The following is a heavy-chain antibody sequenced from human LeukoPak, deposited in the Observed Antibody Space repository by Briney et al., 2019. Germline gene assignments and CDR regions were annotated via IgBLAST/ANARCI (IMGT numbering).Heavy chain of an antibody. D-gene: IGHD5-24*01. CDR3: ARDRPGDGYNSD. Sequence: GGSLGLSCAASGFTFSNYAMSWVRQAPGKGLEWVSTISESGGNTYYADSVKGRFTISRDNSKNTLYLQMNSLRAEDTAVYYCARDRPGDGYNSDWGQGTLVTVSS. J-gene: IGHJ4*01. V-gene: IGHV3-23*01. CDR2: ISESGGNT. CDR1: GFTFSNYA.